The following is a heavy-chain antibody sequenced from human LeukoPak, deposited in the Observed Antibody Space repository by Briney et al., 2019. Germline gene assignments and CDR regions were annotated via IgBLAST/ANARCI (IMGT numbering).Heavy chain of an antibody. J-gene: IGHJ6*02. CDR1: GDSSNTYY. D-gene: IGHD3-16*02. CDR2: IYFSGST. V-gene: IGHV4-4*09. Sequence: SETLSLTCTVSGDSSNTYYSSWIRQSPGKGLEWIGYIYFSGSTQYNPSLKSRLTISQETSKNQFSLKLRSVTAADTAVYFCAQGGLRLGDLSVWGQGTSVTVSS. CDR3: AQGGLRLGDLSV.